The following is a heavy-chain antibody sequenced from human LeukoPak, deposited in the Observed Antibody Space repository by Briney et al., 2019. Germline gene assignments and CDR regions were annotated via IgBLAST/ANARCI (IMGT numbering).Heavy chain of an antibody. V-gene: IGHV3-30*02. CDR1: GFTFSNFA. CDR2: IRYDGSYK. Sequence: GGSLRLFCAASGFTFSNFAVLWVRRAPGRGLVWVEFIRYDGSYKYYADSVKGRFTISRDNYKNTLYLQMTSLRAEDTAVYYCAKDPYYGSGSANWFDPWGQGILVTVAS. D-gene: IGHD3-10*01. J-gene: IGHJ5*02. CDR3: AKDPYYGSGSANWFDP.